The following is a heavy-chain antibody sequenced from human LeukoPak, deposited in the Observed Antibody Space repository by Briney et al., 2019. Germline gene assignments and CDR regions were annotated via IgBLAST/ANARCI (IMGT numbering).Heavy chain of an antibody. CDR2: INHSGTT. V-gene: IGHV4-34*01. CDR1: GESFSGFF. CDR3: ARGDARTYYHDSSAYSSFDI. D-gene: IGHD3-22*01. Sequence: SETLSLTCAVYGESFSGFFWTWIRQPPGKGLEWIGEINHSGTTNDNPSLKSRVTLSVDTSKNQFSLKLTSVTAADTAVYYCARGDARTYYHDSSAYSSFDIWGQGTVVTVSA. J-gene: IGHJ3*02.